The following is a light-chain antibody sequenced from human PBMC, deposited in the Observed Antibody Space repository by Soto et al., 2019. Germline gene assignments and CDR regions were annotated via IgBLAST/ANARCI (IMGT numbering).Light chain of an antibody. V-gene: IGLV2-14*01. J-gene: IGLJ2*01. CDR3: SSYTNSIAL. CDR2: EVS. CDR1: SSDIGTYDY. Sequence: QSALTQPASVSGSPGQSITISCTGTSSDIGTYDYVSWYQHHPGKAPKLILYEVSNRPSGVSNRFSGSKSGNTASLTISGLQAEDEADYYCSSYTNSIALFGGGTQLTVL.